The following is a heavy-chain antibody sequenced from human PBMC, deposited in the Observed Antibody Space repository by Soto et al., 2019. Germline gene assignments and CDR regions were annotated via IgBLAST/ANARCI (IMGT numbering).Heavy chain of an antibody. CDR3: SIRNSYCRGDF. J-gene: IGHJ4*02. CDR1: GGTLNSYT. Sequence: QVQLVQSGAEVKKPGSSVRVSCKASGGTLNSYTISWVRQAPGQGLEWMGGIIPVFGTTDYAQKFQGRVNITADQSTGTAYLDLVNLRSEDSGINYCSIRNSYCRGDFWGQGTLVTVSS. V-gene: IGHV1-69*01. CDR2: IIPVFGTT. D-gene: IGHD1-1*01.